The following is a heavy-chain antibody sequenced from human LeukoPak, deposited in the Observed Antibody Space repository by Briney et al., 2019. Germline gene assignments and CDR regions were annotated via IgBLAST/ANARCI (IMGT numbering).Heavy chain of an antibody. CDR2: INSSSIFI. Sequence: PGGSLRLSCAASGFTFSSYSMNWVRQAPGKGLEWVSSINSSSIFIYYADSVKGRFTISRDNSKNTLYLQMNSLRAEDTAVYYCAKDLSSAYYYGSGSYGWGQGTLVTVSS. J-gene: IGHJ4*02. CDR1: GFTFSSYS. CDR3: AKDLSSAYYYGSGSYG. V-gene: IGHV3-21*04. D-gene: IGHD3-10*01.